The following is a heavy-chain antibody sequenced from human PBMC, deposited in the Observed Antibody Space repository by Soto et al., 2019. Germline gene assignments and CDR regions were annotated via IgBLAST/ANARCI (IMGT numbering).Heavy chain of an antibody. Sequence: GGSLRLSCAASGFTFDDYTMHWVRQAPGKGLEWVSLISWDGGSTYYADSVKGRFTISRDNSKNSLYLQMNSLRTEDTALYYCAKGIAAAVSGFAEYFQHWGQGTLVTVSS. CDR1: GFTFDDYT. CDR2: ISWDGGST. CDR3: AKGIAAAVSGFAEYFQH. J-gene: IGHJ1*01. V-gene: IGHV3-43*01. D-gene: IGHD6-13*01.